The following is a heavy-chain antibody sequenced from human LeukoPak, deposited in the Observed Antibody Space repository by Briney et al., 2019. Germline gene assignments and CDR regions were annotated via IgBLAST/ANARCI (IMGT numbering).Heavy chain of an antibody. Sequence: SETLSLACTVSGGSISSYYWCWIRQPPGRGLEWVGYIYTSGSTNYNPSLKSRVTISVDTSKNQFSLKLSSVTAADTAVYYCARSQLHYYGSGSYHHYYYMDVWGKGTTVTVSS. CDR1: GGSISSYY. J-gene: IGHJ6*03. V-gene: IGHV4-4*09. CDR2: IYTSGST. D-gene: IGHD3-10*01. CDR3: ARSQLHYYGSGSYHHYYYMDV.